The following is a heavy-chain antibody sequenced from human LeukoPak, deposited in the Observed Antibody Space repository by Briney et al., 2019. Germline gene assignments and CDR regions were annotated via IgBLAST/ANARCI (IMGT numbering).Heavy chain of an antibody. J-gene: IGHJ4*02. Sequence: PSETLSLTCTVSGGSISSSSYYWGWIRQPPGKGLEWIGSIYYSGSTYYNPSLKSRVTISVDTPKNQFSLKLSSVTAADTAVYYCARDDRGATTPDYWGQGTLVTVSS. CDR2: IYYSGST. CDR3: ARDDRGATTPDY. V-gene: IGHV4-39*07. D-gene: IGHD1-26*01. CDR1: GGSISSSSYY.